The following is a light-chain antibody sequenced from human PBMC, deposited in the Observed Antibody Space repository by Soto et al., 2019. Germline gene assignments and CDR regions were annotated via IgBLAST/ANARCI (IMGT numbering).Light chain of an antibody. CDR1: QGISSY. CDR2: AAS. CDR3: QQLNSYPRT. V-gene: IGKV1-9*01. Sequence: DIQLTQSPSFLSASVGDRVTITCRASQGISSYLAWYQQKPGKAPKLLIYAASTLQSGVPSRFRGSGSGTEFTLTFSSLQPEDFATYYCQQLNSYPRTFGQGTKVEL. J-gene: IGKJ1*01.